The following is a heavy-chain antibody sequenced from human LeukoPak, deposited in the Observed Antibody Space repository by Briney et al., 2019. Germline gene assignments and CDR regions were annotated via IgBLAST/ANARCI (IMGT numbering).Heavy chain of an antibody. CDR1: GYTLTNYP. CDR3: ARGGYSRGQGSPFDY. D-gene: IGHD6-19*01. V-gene: IGHV7-4-1*02. J-gene: IGHJ4*02. CDR2: INTNTGNP. Sequence: ASVKVSCKASGYTLTNYPIIWVRQAPGQGLEWMASINTNTGNPTYAQGFTGRFVFSLDTSVSTAYLQITSLKAEDSVVYYCARGGYSRGQGSPFDYWGQGTLVTVSS.